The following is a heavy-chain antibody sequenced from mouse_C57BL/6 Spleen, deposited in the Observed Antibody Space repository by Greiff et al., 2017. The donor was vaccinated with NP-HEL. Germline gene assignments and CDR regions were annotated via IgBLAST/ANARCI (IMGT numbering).Heavy chain of an antibody. Sequence: EVQGVESGGGLVKPGGSLKLSCAASGFTFSDYGMHWVRQAPEKGLEWVAYISSGSSTIYYADTVKGRFTISRDNAKNTLFLQMTSLRSEDTAMYYCARKSPIYYGYGMDYWGQGTSVTVSS. CDR2: ISSGSSTI. J-gene: IGHJ4*01. D-gene: IGHD2-1*01. V-gene: IGHV5-17*01. CDR3: ARKSPIYYGYGMDY. CDR1: GFTFSDYG.